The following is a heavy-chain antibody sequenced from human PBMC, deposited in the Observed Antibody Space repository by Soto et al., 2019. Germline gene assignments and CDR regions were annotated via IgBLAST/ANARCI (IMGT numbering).Heavy chain of an antibody. J-gene: IGHJ4*02. D-gene: IGHD3-10*01. Sequence: QVQLVQSGDEVKKPGSSVKVSCKASGGPSNNFAISWVRQAPGQGLEWMGGILRIFGTANYAEKFQGRVKVTADESTRTAYMDLSSLISEDTAVYYCAKLQGSGTYYDDDFWGQGTLVTVSS. CDR1: GGPSNNFA. CDR2: ILRIFGTA. V-gene: IGHV1-69*01. CDR3: AKLQGSGTYYDDDF.